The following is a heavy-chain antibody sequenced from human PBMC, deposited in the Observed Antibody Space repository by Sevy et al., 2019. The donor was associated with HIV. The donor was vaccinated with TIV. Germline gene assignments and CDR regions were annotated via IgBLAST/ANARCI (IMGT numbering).Heavy chain of an antibody. Sequence: GGSLRLSCAASGFTFSSYEMNWVRQAPGKGLEWVSYISNSGTTLSYSDSVKGRFTISRDNARNSLYLQMNSLRAEDTAVYYCARDLPPSATTVAHFDCWGQGTLVIVSS. CDR2: ISNSGTTL. J-gene: IGHJ4*02. V-gene: IGHV3-48*03. D-gene: IGHD4-17*01. CDR3: ARDLPPSATTVAHFDC. CDR1: GFTFSSYE.